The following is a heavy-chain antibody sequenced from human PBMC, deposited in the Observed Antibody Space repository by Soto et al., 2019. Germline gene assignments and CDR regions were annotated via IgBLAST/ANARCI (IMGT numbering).Heavy chain of an antibody. J-gene: IGHJ6*03. CDR2: IYYSGGT. Sequence: QVQLQESGPGLVKPSQTLSLTCTVSGGSISSGGYYWSWIRQHPGKGLEWIGYIYYSGGTYYNPSLASRLTRSVYTSENQFSLRWRSVTAADTAVYYCGRKDSGDADYMDVWGKGTTVTVSS. D-gene: IGHD5-12*01. CDR3: GRKDSGDADYMDV. V-gene: IGHV4-31*03. CDR1: GGSISSGGYY.